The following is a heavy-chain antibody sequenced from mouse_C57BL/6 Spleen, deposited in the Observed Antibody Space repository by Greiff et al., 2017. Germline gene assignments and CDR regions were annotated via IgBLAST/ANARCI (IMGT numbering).Heavy chain of an antibody. D-gene: IGHD1-1*01. J-gene: IGHJ4*01. V-gene: IGHV5-4*01. Sequence: EVKVVESGGGLVKPGGSLKLSCAASGFTFSSYAMSWVRQTPEKRLEWVATISDGGSYTYYPDNVKGRFTISRDNAKNNLYLQMSHLKSEDTAMYYCARDPYGSGPYYAMDYWGQGTSVTVSS. CDR2: ISDGGSYT. CDR3: ARDPYGSGPYYAMDY. CDR1: GFTFSSYA.